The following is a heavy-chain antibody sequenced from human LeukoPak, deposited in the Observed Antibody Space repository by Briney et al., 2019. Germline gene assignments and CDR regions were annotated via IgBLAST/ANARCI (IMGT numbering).Heavy chain of an antibody. V-gene: IGHV4-34*01. D-gene: IGHD3-22*01. Sequence: PGGSLRLSCAASGFTFSSYSMNWIRQPPGKGLEWIGEINHSGSTNYNPSLKSRVTISVDTSKNQFSLKLSSVTAADTAVYYCARGRWYYYDSSGYYYFDYWGQGTLVTVSS. CDR2: INHSGST. CDR1: GFTFSSYS. J-gene: IGHJ4*02. CDR3: ARGRWYYYDSSGYYYFDY.